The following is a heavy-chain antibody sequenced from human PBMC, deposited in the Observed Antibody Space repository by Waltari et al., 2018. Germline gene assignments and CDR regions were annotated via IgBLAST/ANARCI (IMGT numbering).Heavy chain of an antibody. D-gene: IGHD6-6*01. J-gene: IGHJ4*02. CDR1: GGTFSSYA. V-gene: IGHV1-69*14. CDR3: AQGEAARRQYYFDY. Sequence: QVQLVQSGAEVKKPGSSVKVSCKASGGTFSSYAISWVRPAPGQGLEWMGGIFPISGTANYAQKFQGRVTLTADNSTSTAYMELSSLRSEDTAVYYCAQGEAARRQYYFDYWGQGTLVTVSS. CDR2: IFPISGTA.